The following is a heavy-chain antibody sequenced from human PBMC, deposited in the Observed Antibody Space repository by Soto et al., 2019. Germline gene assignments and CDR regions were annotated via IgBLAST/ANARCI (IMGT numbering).Heavy chain of an antibody. CDR3: AKGWGYEVYYYMDV. CDR2: ISGSGGST. Sequence: GGSLRLSCAASGFTFSSYAMSWVRQAPGKGLEWVSAISGSGGSTYYADSVKGRFTISRDNSKNTLYLQMNSLRAEDTAVYYCAKGWGYEVYYYMDVWGKGTTVTVSS. CDR1: GFTFSSYA. J-gene: IGHJ6*03. D-gene: IGHD3-3*01. V-gene: IGHV3-23*01.